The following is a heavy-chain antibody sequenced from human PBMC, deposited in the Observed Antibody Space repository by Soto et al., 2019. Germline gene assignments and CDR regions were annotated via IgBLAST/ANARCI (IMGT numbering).Heavy chain of an antibody. CDR2: IYYSGST. CDR1: GGSISSYY. CDR3: ARATLQWLRSNGFVD. J-gene: IGHJ4*02. Sequence: SETLSLTCTVSGGSISSYYWSWIRQPPGKGLEWIGYIYYSGSTNYNPSLKSRVTISVDTSKNQFSLKLSSVTAADTAVYYCARATLQWLRSNGFVDWGQGTLVTVSS. D-gene: IGHD5-12*01. V-gene: IGHV4-59*01.